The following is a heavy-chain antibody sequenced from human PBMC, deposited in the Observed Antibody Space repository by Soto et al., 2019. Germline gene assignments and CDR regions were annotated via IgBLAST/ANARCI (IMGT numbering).Heavy chain of an antibody. V-gene: IGHV3-30-3*01. CDR2: ISYDGSNK. Sequence: HLXEFLRLSCAASGFTFSGYSMHWVRQPPGKGLEWVAVISYDGSNKYYADSVKGRFTISRDNSKNTLYLHMNSLRAEDTAVYYCSSDTNSESYDDCCDCWGQKTLVTVSS. D-gene: IGHD1-26*01. J-gene: IGHJ4*01. CDR1: GFTFSGYS. CDR3: SSDTNSESYDDCCDC.